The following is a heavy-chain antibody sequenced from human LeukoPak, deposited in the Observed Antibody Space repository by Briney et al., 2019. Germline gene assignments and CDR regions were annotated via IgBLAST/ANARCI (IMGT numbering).Heavy chain of an antibody. CDR1: GYTFTSYY. J-gene: IGHJ4*02. CDR3: AREESGGLFDY. CDR2: INPSGGTT. V-gene: IGHV1-46*01. Sequence: ASVKVSCKASGYTFTSYYMHWVRQAPGQGLEWMGIINPSGGTTTYAQKFQGRVTMTRDTPTSTVYMEMSSLRPEDTAVYYCAREESGGLFDYWGQGTLVTVSS. D-gene: IGHD3-16*01.